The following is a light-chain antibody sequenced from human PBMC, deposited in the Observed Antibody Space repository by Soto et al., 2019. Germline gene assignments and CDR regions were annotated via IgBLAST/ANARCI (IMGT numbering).Light chain of an antibody. CDR2: GVS. CDR3: KSYTSSVTLV. CDR1: SSDVGGYNY. Sequence: QSALTQPASVSGSPGQSITIYCTGTSSDVGGYNYVSWYQQHPGRAPKLIIYGVSHRPSGVSNRFSGSKSGNTASLTISGLQAEDEADYYCKSYTSSVTLVFGGGTQLTVL. V-gene: IGLV2-14*03. J-gene: IGLJ2*01.